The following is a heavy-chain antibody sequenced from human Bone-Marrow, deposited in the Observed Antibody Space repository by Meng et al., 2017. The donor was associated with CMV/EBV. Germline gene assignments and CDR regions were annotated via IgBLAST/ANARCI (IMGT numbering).Heavy chain of an antibody. CDR2: IGTAGDT. V-gene: IGHV3-13*01. CDR3: ARGWSSGWPYYYYYGMDV. J-gene: IGHJ6*02. CDR1: GFTFGSYD. D-gene: IGHD6-19*01. Sequence: GESLKISCAASGFTFGSYDMHWVRQATGKGLEWVSAIGTAGDTYYPGSVKGRFTISRENAKNSLYLQMNSLRAGDTAVYYCARGWSSGWPYYYYYGMDVWGQGTTVTVSS.